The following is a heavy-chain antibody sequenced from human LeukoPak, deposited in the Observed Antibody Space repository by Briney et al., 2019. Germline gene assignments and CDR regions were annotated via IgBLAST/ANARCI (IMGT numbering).Heavy chain of an antibody. CDR3: ARPLEDQLLPLYAFDI. CDR2: IYYSGST. V-gene: IGHV4-61*01. D-gene: IGHD2-2*01. J-gene: IGHJ3*02. Sequence: SETLSLTCTVSGGSFSSGSYYWSWIRQPPGKGLEWIGYIYYSGSTNYNPSLKSRVTISVDTSKNQFSLKLSSVTAADTAVYYCARPLEDQLLPLYAFDIWGQGTMVTVSS. CDR1: GGSFSSGSYY.